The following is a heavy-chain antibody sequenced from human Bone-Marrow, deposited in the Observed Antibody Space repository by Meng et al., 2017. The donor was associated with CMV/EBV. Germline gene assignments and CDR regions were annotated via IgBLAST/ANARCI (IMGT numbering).Heavy chain of an antibody. CDR2: INPNSGGT. Sequence: ASVKVSCKASGYTFTGYYMHWVRQAPGQVLEWMGWINPNSGGTNYAQKFQGRVTMTRDTSISTAYMELSSLTSDDTAMYDCAREFWMVPAAMGMDVWGQGTTVTVSS. J-gene: IGHJ6*02. V-gene: IGHV1-2*02. D-gene: IGHD2-2*01. CDR1: GYTFTGYY. CDR3: AREFWMVPAAMGMDV.